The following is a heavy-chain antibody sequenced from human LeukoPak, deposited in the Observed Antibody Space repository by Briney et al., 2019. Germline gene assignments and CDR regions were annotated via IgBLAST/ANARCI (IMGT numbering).Heavy chain of an antibody. CDR3: AGRAELGRGFDF. CDR2: IYSGGST. V-gene: IGHV3-66*01. J-gene: IGHJ4*02. D-gene: IGHD7-27*01. Sequence: GGSLRLSCAASGLTVSSNYMGWVRQAPGWGLVWVSSIYSGGSTYHADSVKGRFSISRDHSKNSLYLQMDSLRAEDTAVYYCAGRAELGRGFDFWGQGTLVTVSS. CDR1: GLTVSSNY.